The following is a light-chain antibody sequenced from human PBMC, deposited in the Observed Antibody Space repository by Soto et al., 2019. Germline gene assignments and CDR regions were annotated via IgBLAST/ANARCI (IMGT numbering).Light chain of an antibody. V-gene: IGKV1-5*01. Sequence: DIQMTQSPSTLSASVGDRVTITCRASQSISSWLAWYQQKPGKAPKLLIYDASSLESGVPLRFSGSGSGTEFTLTISILQPDDFASYYCQQYNSYSITFGQGTRLEIK. J-gene: IGKJ5*01. CDR3: QQYNSYSIT. CDR2: DAS. CDR1: QSISSW.